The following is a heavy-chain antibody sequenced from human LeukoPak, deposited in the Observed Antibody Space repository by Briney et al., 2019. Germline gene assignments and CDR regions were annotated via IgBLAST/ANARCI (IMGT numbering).Heavy chain of an antibody. CDR2: VFHSGST. CDR1: GYSISSGRY. J-gene: IGHJ4*02. Sequence: YPSGTLSLTCAVSGYSISSGRYWGWIRQPPGKGLEWIGSVFHSGSTYYNPSLKSRVTISVDTSKNQFSLNLRSVTAADTAMYFCARSLSTAGIDYWGQGTLVTVSS. V-gene: IGHV4-38-2*01. CDR3: ARSLSTAGIDY. D-gene: IGHD2-2*01.